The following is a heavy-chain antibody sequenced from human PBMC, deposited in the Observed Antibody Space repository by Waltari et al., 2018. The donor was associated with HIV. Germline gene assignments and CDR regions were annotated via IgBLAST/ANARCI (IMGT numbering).Heavy chain of an antibody. CDR3: AKGGTSGYTFGFGR. D-gene: IGHD5-18*01. Sequence: EVQLVESGGGLVQPGGSLRLSCAASGFTFSSYWMNWVRPAPGKGLVWVSRINSDGSITSHADSVKGRFTISRDNARNTLYLQMNSLGAEDTAMYYCAKGGTSGYTFGFGRWGQGTLVTVSS. CDR2: INSDGSIT. V-gene: IGHV3-74*01. CDR1: GFTFSSYW. J-gene: IGHJ1*01.